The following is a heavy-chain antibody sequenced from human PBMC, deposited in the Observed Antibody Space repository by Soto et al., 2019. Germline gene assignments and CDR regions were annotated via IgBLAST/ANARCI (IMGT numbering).Heavy chain of an antibody. V-gene: IGHV4-39*01. D-gene: IGHD5-18*01. CDR3: ARPFGYSYGFIDY. J-gene: IGHJ4*02. CDR2: IYYSGST. CDR1: GGSISSSSYY. Sequence: SETLSLTCTVSGGSISSSSYYWGWIRQPPGKGLEWIGSIYYSGSTYYNPSLKSRVTISVDTSKNQFSLKLSSVTAADTAVYYCARPFGYSYGFIDYWGQGTLVTVSS.